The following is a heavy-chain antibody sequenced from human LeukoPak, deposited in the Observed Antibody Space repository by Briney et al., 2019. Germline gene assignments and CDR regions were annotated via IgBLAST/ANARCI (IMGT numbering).Heavy chain of an antibody. V-gene: IGHV4-4*07. D-gene: IGHD2-2*01. CDR3: ARLSVPAVEGAFDI. CDR1: GGSMSHYY. J-gene: IGHJ3*02. CDR2: VHTSGSS. Sequence: PSETLSLACTVSGGSMSHYYWSWIRQPAGKGREWIGRVHTSGSSTYNPSLRSRVTMSVDTSKNQFSLKLSSVTAADTAVYYCARLSVPAVEGAFDIWGQGTLVTVSS.